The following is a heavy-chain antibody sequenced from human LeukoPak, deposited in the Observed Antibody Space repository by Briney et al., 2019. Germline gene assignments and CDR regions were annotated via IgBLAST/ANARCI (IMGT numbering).Heavy chain of an antibody. CDR2: INPNSGGT. CDR3: ARDLLLATYYYDSSGHPGGY. CDR1: GYTFTGYY. Sequence: ASVKVSCKASGYTFTGYYMHWVRQATGQGLEWMGWINPNSGGTNYAQKFQGRVTMTRDTSISTASMELSRLRSDDTAVYYCARDLLLATYYYDSSGHPGGYWGQGTLVTVSS. J-gene: IGHJ4*02. D-gene: IGHD3-22*01. V-gene: IGHV1-2*02.